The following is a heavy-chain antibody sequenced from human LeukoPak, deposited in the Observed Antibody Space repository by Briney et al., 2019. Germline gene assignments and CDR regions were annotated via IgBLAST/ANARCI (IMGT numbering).Heavy chain of an antibody. CDR3: ARQIIAAGKNYYGMDV. Sequence: SETLSLTCTVSGGSISRYYWTWIRQPAGKGLEWIGRIYTSGSTNYNPSLKSRVTMSVDTSNNQFSLNLSSVTAADTAVYYCARQIIAAGKNYYGMDVWGQGTTVTVSS. CDR1: GGSISRYY. D-gene: IGHD6-13*01. CDR2: IYTSGST. V-gene: IGHV4-4*07. J-gene: IGHJ6*02.